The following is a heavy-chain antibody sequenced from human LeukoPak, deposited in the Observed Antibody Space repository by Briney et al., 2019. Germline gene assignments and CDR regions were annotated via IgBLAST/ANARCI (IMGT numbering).Heavy chain of an antibody. CDR3: ARAENYYGSGSSTLDYYYGMDV. CDR2: INPSGGST. V-gene: IGHV1-46*01. CDR1: GYTFTSYY. D-gene: IGHD3-10*01. Sequence: ASVKVSCKASGYTFTSYYMHWVRQAPGQGLEWMGIINPSGGSTSYAQKFQGRVTMTRDTSTSTVYMELSSLRSEDTAVYYCARAENYYGSGSSTLDYYYGMDVWGQGTTVTVSS. J-gene: IGHJ6*02.